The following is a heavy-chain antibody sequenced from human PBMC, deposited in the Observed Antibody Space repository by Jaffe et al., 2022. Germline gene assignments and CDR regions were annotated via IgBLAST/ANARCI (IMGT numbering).Heavy chain of an antibody. D-gene: IGHD3-10*01. CDR2: IYWDDDK. V-gene: IGHV2-5*02. J-gene: IGHJ4*02. CDR1: GFSLSTSGVG. Sequence: QITLKESGPTLVKPTQTLTLTCTFSGFSLSTSGVGVGWIRQPPGKALEWLALIYWDDDKRYSPSLKSRLTITKDTSKNQVVLTMTNMDPVDTATYYCAHILKVRGVKYSPRVACFDYWGQGTLVTVSS. CDR3: AHILKVRGVKYSPRVACFDY.